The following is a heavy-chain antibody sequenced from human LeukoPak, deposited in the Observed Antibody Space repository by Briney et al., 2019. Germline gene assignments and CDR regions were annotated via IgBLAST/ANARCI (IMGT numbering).Heavy chain of an antibody. CDR1: GFTFSSYW. CDR2: INSDGSST. D-gene: IGHD3-22*01. J-gene: IGHJ4*02. CDR3: ARADYYDSSGYYYVPLDY. V-gene: IGHV3-74*01. Sequence: PGGSLRLSCAASGFTFSSYWMHWVRQAPGKGLVWVSRINSDGSSTSYADSVKGRFTISRDNAKNTLYLQMNSLRAEDTAVYYCARADYYDSSGYYYVPLDYWGQGTLVTVSS.